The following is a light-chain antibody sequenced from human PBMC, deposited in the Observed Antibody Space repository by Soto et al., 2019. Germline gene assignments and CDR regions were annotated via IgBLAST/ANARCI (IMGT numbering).Light chain of an antibody. J-gene: IGKJ1*01. Sequence: PGERATLSCGASQSLSSYFAWYQQTPGQAPRLLIYGASNRATGIPDRFSGSGSGTDFTLTISRLEPEDFAVYYCQQYGSSGTFGQGTKVDIK. CDR2: GAS. CDR1: QSLSSY. V-gene: IGKV3-20*01. CDR3: QQYGSSGT.